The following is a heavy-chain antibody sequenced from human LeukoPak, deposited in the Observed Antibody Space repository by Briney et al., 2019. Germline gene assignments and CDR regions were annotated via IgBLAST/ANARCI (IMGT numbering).Heavy chain of an antibody. D-gene: IGHD3-22*01. J-gene: IGHJ4*02. CDR1: GGSISSGSYY. CDR3: ASSYYYTFDY. Sequence: SQTLSLTCTVSGGSISSGSYYWSWSRQPAGKGLEWIGRIYTSGSTNYNPSLKSRVTISVDTSKNQFSLKLSSVTAADTAVYYCASSYYYTFDYWGQGTLVTVSS. CDR2: IYTSGST. V-gene: IGHV4-61*02.